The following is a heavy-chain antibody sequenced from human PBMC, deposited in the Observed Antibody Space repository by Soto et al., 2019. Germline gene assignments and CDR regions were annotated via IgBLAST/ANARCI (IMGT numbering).Heavy chain of an antibody. CDR2: IYYSGST. J-gene: IGHJ5*02. CDR3: ARSVFP. CDR1: GVSLSGYY. V-gene: IGHV4-34*09. Sequence: SETLSLTCAVYGVSLSGYYWSWIRQPPGKGLEWIGYIYYSGSTYYNPSLKSRVTISVDTSKNQSSLKLSSVTAADTAVYYCARSVFPWGQGTLVTVSS.